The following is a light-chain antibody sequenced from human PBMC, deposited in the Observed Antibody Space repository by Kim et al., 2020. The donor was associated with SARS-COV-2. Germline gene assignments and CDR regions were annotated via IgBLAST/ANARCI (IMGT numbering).Light chain of an antibody. Sequence: SYELTQPLSVSVALGQTARITCGGNNIGSKNVHWYQQKPGQAPVLVIYRDTNRPSGIPERFSGSNSGNTAPLTISRAQAGDEADYFCQVWDSSTVVFGGGPQLTFL. J-gene: IGLJ2*01. CDR2: RDT. CDR3: QVWDSSTVV. CDR1: NIGSKN. V-gene: IGLV3-9*01.